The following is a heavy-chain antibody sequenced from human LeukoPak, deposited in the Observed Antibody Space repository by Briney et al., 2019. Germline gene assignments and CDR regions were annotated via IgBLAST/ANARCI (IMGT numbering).Heavy chain of an antibody. CDR2: IIPILGIA. CDR1: GGTFSSYT. J-gene: IGHJ5*01. CDR3: ARSPRYCSSTSCYWFDY. V-gene: IGHV1-69*02. Sequence: SVKVSCKASGGTFSSYTISWVRQAPGQGLEWMGRIIPILGIANYAQEFQGRVTITADKSTSTAYMELSSLRSEDTAVYHCARSPRYCSSTSCYWFDYWGQGTLVTVSS. D-gene: IGHD2-2*01.